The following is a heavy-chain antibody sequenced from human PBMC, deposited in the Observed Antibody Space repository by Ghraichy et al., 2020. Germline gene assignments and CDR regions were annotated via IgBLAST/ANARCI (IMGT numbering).Heavy chain of an antibody. CDR3: ARGGPVYYYYYYYMDV. Sequence: SCAASGFTFSSYWMSWVRQAPGKGLEWVANIKQDGSEKYYVDSVKGRFTISRDNAKNSLYLQMNSLRAEDTAVYYCARGGPVYYYYYYYMDVWGKGTTVTVSS. D-gene: IGHD1-14*01. CDR2: IKQDGSEK. CDR1: GFTFSSYW. J-gene: IGHJ6*03. V-gene: IGHV3-7*03.